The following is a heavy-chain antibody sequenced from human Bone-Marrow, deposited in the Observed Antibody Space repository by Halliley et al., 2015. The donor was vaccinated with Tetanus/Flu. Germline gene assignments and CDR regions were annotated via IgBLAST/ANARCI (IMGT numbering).Heavy chain of an antibody. CDR2: YYSGGP. CDR3: ARAAHIPMIRGAVGNYFGMDV. V-gene: IGHV4-31*02. Sequence: YYSGGPLYNPPLKSRVALSVDPARNQFSLKLSSVTAADTAVYYCARAAHIPMIRGAVGNYFGMDVWGQGTTVTVSS. J-gene: IGHJ6*02. D-gene: IGHD3-10*01.